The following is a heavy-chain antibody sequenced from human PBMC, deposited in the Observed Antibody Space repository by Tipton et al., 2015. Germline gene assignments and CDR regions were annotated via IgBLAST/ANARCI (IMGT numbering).Heavy chain of an antibody. Sequence: TLSLTCSVSGGSISSAGYYWSWIRQHPGKGLEWIGYIYYSGSTYYNPSLKSRVTISVDTSKNQFSLMLSSVTAADTAVYYCATVPTRYYDFWSGPYSGWFDPWGQGSLVTVSS. CDR3: ATVPTRYYDFWSGPYSGWFDP. V-gene: IGHV4-31*03. J-gene: IGHJ5*02. D-gene: IGHD3-3*01. CDR1: GGSISSAGYY. CDR2: IYYSGST.